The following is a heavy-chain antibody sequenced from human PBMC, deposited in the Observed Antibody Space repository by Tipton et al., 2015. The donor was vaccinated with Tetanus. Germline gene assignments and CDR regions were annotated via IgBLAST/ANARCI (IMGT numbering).Heavy chain of an antibody. CDR1: GYTFTRYG. V-gene: IGHV1-18*01. CDR3: ARDYFGSGSNYYFDY. D-gene: IGHD3-10*01. J-gene: IGHJ4*02. Sequence: QSGPEVKKPGASVKVSCKASGYTFTRYGPTWVRQAPGQGPEWMGWISGYNGNTNYAPKFQGRVTMTTDTTTYTAYMERRSLRSDDTAVYYCARDYFGSGSNYYFDYWGQGSQVSVSS. CDR2: ISGYNGNT.